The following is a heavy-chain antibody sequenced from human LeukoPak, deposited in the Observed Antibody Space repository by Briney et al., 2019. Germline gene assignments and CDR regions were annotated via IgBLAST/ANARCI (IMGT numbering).Heavy chain of an antibody. Sequence: PSETLSLTCTVSGGSISSYYWSWIRQPPGKGLEWIGYIYYSGSTNYNPSLKSRVTISVDTSKNQFSLKLSSVTAADTAVYYCARTVSIAAARSHFDYWGQGTLVTVSS. D-gene: IGHD6-13*01. V-gene: IGHV4-59*08. J-gene: IGHJ4*02. CDR2: IYYSGST. CDR1: GGSISSYY. CDR3: ARTVSIAAARSHFDY.